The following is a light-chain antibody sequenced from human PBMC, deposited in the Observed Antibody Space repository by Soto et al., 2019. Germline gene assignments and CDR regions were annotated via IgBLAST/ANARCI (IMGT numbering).Light chain of an antibody. CDR1: QSVSFSSNNKNY. CDR3: QQYRSLPFT. J-gene: IGKJ2*01. Sequence: DIVMTQSPDALAVSLGERATINCKSSQSVSFSSNNKNYVSWYQQKPGQPPQLLIYWASTRESGVPDRFSGSGSETDFTLTISSLQAEDVAVYYCQQYRSLPFTFGQGTKVEI. V-gene: IGKV4-1*01. CDR2: WAS.